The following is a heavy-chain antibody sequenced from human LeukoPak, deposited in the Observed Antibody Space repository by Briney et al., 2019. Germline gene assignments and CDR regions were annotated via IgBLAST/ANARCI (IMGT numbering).Heavy chain of an antibody. CDR3: ARRAGAYSHPYDY. J-gene: IGHJ4*02. Sequence: PGGSLRLSWTVAGFTVSSNSMSWVRPAPGKGMGWVSFIYSDNTHYSDSVKGRFTISRDNSKNTLYLQMNSLRAEDTAVYYCARRAGAYSHPYDYWGQGTLVTVSS. D-gene: IGHD4/OR15-4a*01. V-gene: IGHV3-53*01. CDR2: IYSDNT. CDR1: GFTVSSNS.